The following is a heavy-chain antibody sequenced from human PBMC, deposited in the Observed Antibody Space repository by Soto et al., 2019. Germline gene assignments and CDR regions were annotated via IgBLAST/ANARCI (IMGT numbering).Heavy chain of an antibody. V-gene: IGHV3-48*02. CDR1: GFTFSSYS. CDR2: ISSSSSTI. Sequence: EVQLVESGGGLVQPGGSLRLSCAASGFTFSSYSMNWVRQAPGKGLEWGSYISSSSSTIYYADSVKGRFTISRDNAKNSLYLQMNSLRDEDTAVYYCARCPANYYDRWVFGSPSTYFDYWGQGTLVTVSS. D-gene: IGHD3-22*01. J-gene: IGHJ4*02. CDR3: ARCPANYYDRWVFGSPSTYFDY.